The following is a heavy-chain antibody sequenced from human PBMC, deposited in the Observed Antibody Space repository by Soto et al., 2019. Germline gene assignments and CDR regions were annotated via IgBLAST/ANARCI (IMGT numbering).Heavy chain of an antibody. D-gene: IGHD5-12*01. J-gene: IGHJ4*02. CDR1: GFTISNYW. Sequence: GGSLRLSCAASGFTISNYWMHWVRQAPGKGLVWVSRINSDGSSTNYADSVKGRFTISRDNAKNTLYLQMSSLRAEHTAVYYCAMRQGGYWVYWRQGNLVTVSS. CDR2: INSDGSST. V-gene: IGHV3-74*01. CDR3: AMRQGGYWVY.